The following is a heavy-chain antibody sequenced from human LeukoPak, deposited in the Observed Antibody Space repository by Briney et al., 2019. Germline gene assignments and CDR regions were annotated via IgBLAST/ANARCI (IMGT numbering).Heavy chain of an antibody. V-gene: IGHV3-7*01. CDR3: ARVPYSSGWYGY. CDR2: INQDGRDK. D-gene: IGHD6-19*01. Sequence: GGSLRLSCAASGFTLSPYYISWVRQAPGKGLEWVANINQDGRDKYFLDSVKGRFTISRDNSKNTLYLQMDSLRAEDTAVYYCARVPYSSGWYGYWGQGTLVTVSS. J-gene: IGHJ4*02. CDR1: GFTLSPYY.